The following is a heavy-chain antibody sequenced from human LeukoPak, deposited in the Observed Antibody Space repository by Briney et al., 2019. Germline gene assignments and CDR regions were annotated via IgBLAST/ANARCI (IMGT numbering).Heavy chain of an antibody. J-gene: IGHJ4*02. V-gene: IGHV3-33*01. CDR3: ARSTVTTPLDY. Sequence: GRSLRLSCAASGFTFSSYGMHWVRQAPGKGLEWVAVIWYDGSNKYYADSVKGRFTISRDNSRNTLYLQMNSLRAEDTAVYYCARSTVTTPLDYRGQGTLVTVSS. CDR2: IWYDGSNK. CDR1: GFTFSSYG. D-gene: IGHD4-17*01.